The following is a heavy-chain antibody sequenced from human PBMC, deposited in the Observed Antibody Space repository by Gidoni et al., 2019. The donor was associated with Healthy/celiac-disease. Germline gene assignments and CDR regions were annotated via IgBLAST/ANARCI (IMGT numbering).Heavy chain of an antibody. V-gene: IGHV4-30-2*01. Sequence: LQLQESGSGLEKPSKTLSLTRAVSGASISSGGYSWSWIRQPPGKGLEWIGYIYHSGSTYYNPSLKGRVPISVDRSKNQFSLKLSSVTAADTAVYYCARALNGSPYYYYGMDVWGQGTTVTVSS. CDR2: IYHSGST. CDR1: GASISSGGYS. CDR3: ARALNGSPYYYYGMDV. J-gene: IGHJ6*02. D-gene: IGHD3-10*01.